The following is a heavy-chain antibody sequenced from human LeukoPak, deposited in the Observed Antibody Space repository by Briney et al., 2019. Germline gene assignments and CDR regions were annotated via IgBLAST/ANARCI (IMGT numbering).Heavy chain of an antibody. CDR1: GFTFSNYN. CDR2: ITSSSTYI. CDR3: ARLVTTPYFFDY. J-gene: IGHJ4*02. Sequence: GGSLRLSCAASGFTFSNYNMNWVRQAPGKGLEWVSSITSSSTYIYYADSMKGRFTISRDNAKNSLYLQMNSLRAEDTAVYYCARLVTTPYFFDYWGQGTLVTVSS. D-gene: IGHD4-17*01. V-gene: IGHV3-21*01.